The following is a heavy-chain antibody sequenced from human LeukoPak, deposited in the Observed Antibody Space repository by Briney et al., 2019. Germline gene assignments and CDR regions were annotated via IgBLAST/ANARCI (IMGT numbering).Heavy chain of an antibody. CDR2: ISYDGSNK. Sequence: PGGSLRLSCAASGFTFSSYAMHWVRQAPGKGLEWVAVISYDGSNKYYADSVKGRFTISRDNAKNSLYLQMNSLRAEDTAVYYCARAVVLRWYQYYFDYWGQGTLVTVSS. V-gene: IGHV3-30-3*01. CDR3: ARAVVLRWYQYYFDY. CDR1: GFTFSSYA. J-gene: IGHJ4*02. D-gene: IGHD4-23*01.